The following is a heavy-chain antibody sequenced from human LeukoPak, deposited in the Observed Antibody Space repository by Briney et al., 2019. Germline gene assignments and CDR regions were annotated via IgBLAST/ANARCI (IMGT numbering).Heavy chain of an antibody. CDR1: GFIFGTYG. Sequence: QPGRSLRLSCAASGFIFGTYGMHWVRQAPGKGLEWVAVISYDGSNEYYADSVKGRFTISRDNSKKTLYLQMNSLRVEDTAVYYCAKDRSSMQSGNYGSGLGKYWGQGTLVTVSP. J-gene: IGHJ4*02. D-gene: IGHD3-10*01. CDR3: AKDRSSMQSGNYGSGLGKY. V-gene: IGHV3-30*18. CDR2: ISYDGSNE.